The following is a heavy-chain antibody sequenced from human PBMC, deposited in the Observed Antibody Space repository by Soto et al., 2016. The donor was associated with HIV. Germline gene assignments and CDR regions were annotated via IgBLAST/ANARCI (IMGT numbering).Heavy chain of an antibody. D-gene: IGHD3-22*01. V-gene: IGHV3-66*01. J-gene: IGHJ6*02. CDR1: GFTVSNNY. CDR2: IYSGGNT. CDR3: VRDENYYEAYGMDV. Sequence: EAQLVESGGGLVQPGGSLRLSCAASGFTVSNNYMSWVRQAPGKGLEWVSVIYSGGNTYYADSVKGRFIISRDNSKNTLYLQMNSLRAEDTAVYYCVRDENYYEAYGMDVWGQGTTVTVSS.